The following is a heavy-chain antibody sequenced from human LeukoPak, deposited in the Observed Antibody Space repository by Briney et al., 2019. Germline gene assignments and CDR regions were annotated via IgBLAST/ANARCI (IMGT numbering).Heavy chain of an antibody. CDR1: GGSISSYY. V-gene: IGHV4-59*12. J-gene: IGHJ5*02. CDR2: IYYSGST. D-gene: IGHD5-12*01. CDR3: AREGRSGYVRADWFDP. Sequence: TSETLSLTCTVSGGSISSYYWSWIRQPPGKGLEWIGYIYYSGSTNYNPSLKSRVTISVDTSKNQFSLKLSSVTAADTAVYYCAREGRSGYVRADWFDPWGQGTLVTVSS.